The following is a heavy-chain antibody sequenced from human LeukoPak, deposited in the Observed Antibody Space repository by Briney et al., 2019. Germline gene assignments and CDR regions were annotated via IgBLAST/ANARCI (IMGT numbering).Heavy chain of an antibody. Sequence: GGSLRLSCAASGFTFSDYGMIWVRQGPGKGLEWVSYISSSSSTIYYADSVKGRFTIPRDNAKNSLFLQMNSLRDEDTAVYYCGRYVDYWGQGALVTVAS. V-gene: IGHV3-48*02. CDR2: ISSSSSTI. CDR1: GFTFSDYG. CDR3: GRYVDY. J-gene: IGHJ4*02.